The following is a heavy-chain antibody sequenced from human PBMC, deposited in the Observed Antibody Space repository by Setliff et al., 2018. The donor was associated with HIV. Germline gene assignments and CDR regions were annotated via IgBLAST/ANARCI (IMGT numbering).Heavy chain of an antibody. J-gene: IGHJ6*03. CDR3: VRATTVLYMDV. CDR2: IYNSEST. D-gene: IGHD4-17*01. Sequence: NPSETLSLTCTVSGDSIGTYYWSWIRQPPGKGLEWIGHIYNSESTKYNPSLKSRVTISVDTSTNQFPLKLSSVTAADTAVYYCVRATTVLYMDVWGKGTTVTVSS. V-gene: IGHV4-59*01. CDR1: GDSIGTYY.